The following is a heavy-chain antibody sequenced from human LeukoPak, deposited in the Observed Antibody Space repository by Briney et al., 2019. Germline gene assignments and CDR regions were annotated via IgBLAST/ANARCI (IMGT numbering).Heavy chain of an antibody. J-gene: IGHJ4*02. V-gene: IGHV4-34*01. CDR3: ARGLSLITGTTAVVATKGSLDY. CDR2: INHSGST. CDR1: GGSFSGYY. Sequence: PSETLSLTCAVYGGSFSGYYWSWIRQPPGKGREWIGEINHSGSTNYNPSLKSRVTISVDTSKNQFSLKLSSVTAADTAVYYCARGLSLITGTTAVVATKGSLDYWGQGTLVTVSS. D-gene: IGHD1-7*01.